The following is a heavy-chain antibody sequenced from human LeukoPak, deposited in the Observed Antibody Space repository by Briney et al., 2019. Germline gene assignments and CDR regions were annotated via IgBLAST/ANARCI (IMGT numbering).Heavy chain of an antibody. CDR3: XXDXFYXSXYSXFDY. Sequence: SETLSLTCTVSGGSISTYYWNWIRQPAGKGLEWIGRIYPSGSTNYNPSLRSRVTVSVDTSKNQFSLKLRTVTAADTAVYYCXXDXFYXSXYSXFDYWGXGTLVTVSS. CDR2: IYPSGST. V-gene: IGHV4-4*07. CDR1: GGSISTYY. D-gene: IGHD3-22*01. J-gene: IGHJ4*02.